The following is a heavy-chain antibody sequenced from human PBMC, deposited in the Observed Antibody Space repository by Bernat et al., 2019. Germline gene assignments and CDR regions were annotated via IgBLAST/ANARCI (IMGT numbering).Heavy chain of an antibody. CDR1: GFTFSNAW. D-gene: IGHD3-22*01. V-gene: IGHV3-15*01. J-gene: IGHJ6*02. Sequence: EVQLVESGGGLVKPGGSLRLSCAASGFTFSNAWMSWVRQAPGKGLEWVGRIKSKTDGGTTDYAAPVKGRFTISRDDSKNTLYLQMNSLKTEDTAVYYCTTDPAYYYDSRAGGGDYYYGMDVWGQGTTVTVSS. CDR3: TTDPAYYYDSRAGGGDYYYGMDV. CDR2: IKSKTDGGTT.